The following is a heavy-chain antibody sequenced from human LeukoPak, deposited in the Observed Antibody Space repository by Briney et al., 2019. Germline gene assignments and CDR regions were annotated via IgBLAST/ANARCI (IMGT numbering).Heavy chain of an antibody. CDR1: GYTFTNFD. D-gene: IGHD3-3*01. CDR2: MSPNTGKT. J-gene: IGHJ5*02. V-gene: IGHV1-8*03. CDR3: ARSFVDFWIGYYRRDWLDP. Sequence: ASVKVSCKASGYTFTNFDINWVRQAPGQGLEWMGRMSPNTGKTDYAQNFQGRVTITSDASIDTAYMELTGLSSDDTAVYFCARSFVDFWIGYYRRDWLDPWGQGTLVTVSS.